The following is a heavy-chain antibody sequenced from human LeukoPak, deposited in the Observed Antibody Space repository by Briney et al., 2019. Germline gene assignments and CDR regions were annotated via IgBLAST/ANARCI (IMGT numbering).Heavy chain of an antibody. D-gene: IGHD3-22*01. V-gene: IGHV3-23*01. CDR3: AIMHGYYDGSGYWVQ. CDR1: GFTFGSYA. J-gene: IGHJ4*02. Sequence: GGSLRLSCAASGFTFGSYAMSWVRQAPGKGLEWVSFISPNADRTSKADSVEGRFTISRDNPRNTLYMQMNSLRDDDTAVYYCAIMHGYYDGSGYWVQWGQGTLVTVSS. CDR2: ISPNADRT.